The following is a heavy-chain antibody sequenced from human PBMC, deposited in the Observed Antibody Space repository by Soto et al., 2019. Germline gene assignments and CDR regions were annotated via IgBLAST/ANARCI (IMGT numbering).Heavy chain of an antibody. Sequence: EVQLLESGGGLVQPGESLRLSCAASGFTFSYYWMHWVRQAPGMGLVWVSRIHSDGSSTTYADSVKGRFTISRDNARNTLYLKMNSLRAEDTAVYYCARGDRGAFDLWGQGTVLTVSS. V-gene: IGHV3-74*01. CDR3: ARGDRGAFDL. D-gene: IGHD1-26*01. CDR2: IHSDGSST. J-gene: IGHJ3*01. CDR1: GFTFSYYW.